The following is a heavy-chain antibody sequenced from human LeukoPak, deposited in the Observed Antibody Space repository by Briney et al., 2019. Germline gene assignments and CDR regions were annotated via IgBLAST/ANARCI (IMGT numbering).Heavy chain of an antibody. V-gene: IGHV4-34*01. CDR1: GGSFSGYY. CDR3: ARKVGDSGPIYYFDY. D-gene: IGHD3-10*01. Sequence: SETLSLTCAVSGGSFSGYYWSWIRQPPGKGLEWIGEINHSGSTNYNPSLKSRVTISVDTSKNQFSLKLSSVTAADTAVYYCARKVGDSGPIYYFDYWGEGTLVTVSS. CDR2: INHSGST. J-gene: IGHJ4*02.